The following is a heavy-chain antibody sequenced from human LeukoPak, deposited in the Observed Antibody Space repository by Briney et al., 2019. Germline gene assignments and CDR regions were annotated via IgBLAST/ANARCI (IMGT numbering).Heavy chain of an antibody. CDR3: ASTMVRGVIITNAFDI. D-gene: IGHD3-10*01. V-gene: IGHV1-46*01. CDR1: GYTFTSYY. Sequence: ASVKVSCKASGYTFTSYYMHWVRQAPGQGLEWMGIINPSGGSTSYAQKFQGRVTMTRDTSTSTVYMELSSLRSEDTAVYYCASTMVRGVIITNAFDIWGQGTMVTVSS. CDR2: INPSGGST. J-gene: IGHJ3*02.